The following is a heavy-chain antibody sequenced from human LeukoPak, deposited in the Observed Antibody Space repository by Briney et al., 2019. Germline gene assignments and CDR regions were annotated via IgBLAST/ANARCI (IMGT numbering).Heavy chain of an antibody. V-gene: IGHV4-39*07. J-gene: IGHJ4*02. CDR2: TSYSGST. Sequence: PSETLSLTCTVSGGSISSNNYYWGWIRQPPGKGLEWIGGTSYSGSTYYNPSLKSRVTISVDTSKNQFSLKLSSVTAADTAVYYCARVLHRNYYDGTGYFSYFDYWGQGTLVTVSS. CDR3: ARVLHRNYYDGTGYFSYFDY. CDR1: GGSISSNNYY. D-gene: IGHD3-22*01.